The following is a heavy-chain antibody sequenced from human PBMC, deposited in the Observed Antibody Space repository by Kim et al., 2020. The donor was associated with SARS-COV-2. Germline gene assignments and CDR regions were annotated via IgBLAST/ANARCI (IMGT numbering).Heavy chain of an antibody. Sequence: PSFQGRVTISTGKSINTAYLQWSSLEASDTAIYYCARTASGTRRVDAFDIWGQGTMVTVSS. D-gene: IGHD1-7*01. J-gene: IGHJ3*02. CDR3: ARTASGTRRVDAFDI. V-gene: IGHV5-51*01.